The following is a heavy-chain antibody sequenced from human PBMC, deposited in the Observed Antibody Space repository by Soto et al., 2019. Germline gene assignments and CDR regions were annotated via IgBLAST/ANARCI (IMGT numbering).Heavy chain of an antibody. CDR2: ISGSGGST. J-gene: IGHJ6*02. V-gene: IGHV3-23*01. Sequence: LSXAASGFTFSSYAMNWVRQAPGKGLEWVXAISGSGGSTYYADSVKGRFTISRDNSRNTLYLQMNSLRAEDTAVYYCAKDRAAAGSYGMDVWGQGTTVTVSS. CDR1: GFTFSSYA. CDR3: AKDRAAAGSYGMDV. D-gene: IGHD6-13*01.